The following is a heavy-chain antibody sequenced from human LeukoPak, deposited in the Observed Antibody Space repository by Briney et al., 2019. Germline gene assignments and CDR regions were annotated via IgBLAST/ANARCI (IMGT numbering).Heavy chain of an antibody. CDR3: ARATYGGYCLDV. D-gene: IGHD4/OR15-4a*01. CDR1: GGSISSYY. CDR2: IYYSGST. J-gene: IGHJ6*04. V-gene: IGHV4-59*01. Sequence: SETLSLTCTVSGGSISSYYWSWIRQPPGKGLEWIGYIYYSGSTNYNPSLKSRVTISVDTSKNQFSLKLSSVTAADTAVYYCARATYGGYCLDVWGEGTTVTVSS.